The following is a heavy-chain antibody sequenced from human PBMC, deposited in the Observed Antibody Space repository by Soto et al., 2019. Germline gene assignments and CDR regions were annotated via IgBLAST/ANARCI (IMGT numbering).Heavy chain of an antibody. Sequence: GGSLRLSCAASGFTFSSYSMSWVRQAPGKGLEWVSSISSGSTYIYYADSVKGRFTISRDNAKNSLYLQMNRLRAEDTAIYNCARVVSCSSTTCYGADHWGQGTLVTVSS. CDR1: GFTFSSYS. CDR2: ISSGSTYI. J-gene: IGHJ4*02. V-gene: IGHV3-21*01. D-gene: IGHD2-2*01. CDR3: ARVVSCSSTTCYGADH.